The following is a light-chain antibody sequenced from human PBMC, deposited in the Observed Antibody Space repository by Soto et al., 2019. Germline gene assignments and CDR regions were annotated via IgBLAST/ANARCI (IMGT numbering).Light chain of an antibody. CDR1: QSLVHSDGNTY. CDR3: MQGTHWPYT. CDR2: KVS. V-gene: IGKV2-30*02. Sequence: DVVMTQSPLSLPVTLGQPASMSCRASQSLVHSDGNTYLSWFQQRPGQSPRRLTYKVSNRDSGVPDRVSGSGSGTDFTLKISRVEAEDVGVYYCMQGTHWPYTFGQGTKLEIK. J-gene: IGKJ2*01.